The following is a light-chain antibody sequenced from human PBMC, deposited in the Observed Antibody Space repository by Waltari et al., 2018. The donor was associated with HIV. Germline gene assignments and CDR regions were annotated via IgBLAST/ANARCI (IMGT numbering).Light chain of an antibody. V-gene: IGLV3-10*01. CDR1: ALPKRY. J-gene: IGLJ3*02. CDR2: EDS. Sequence: SYELTQPPSVSVSPGQTARITCSGAALPKRYSSWYQQKSGQAPVLVIYEDSKRPSGIPERFSGSSSGTMATLTISGAQVEDEADYYCYSRDSSGNSWVFGGGTKLTVL. CDR3: YSRDSSGNSWV.